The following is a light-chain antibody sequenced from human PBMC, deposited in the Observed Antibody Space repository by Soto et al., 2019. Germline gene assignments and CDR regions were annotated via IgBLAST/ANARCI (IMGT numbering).Light chain of an antibody. V-gene: IGKV3-20*01. CDR1: QSVSSSY. CDR3: QQYGCSPLLYP. Sequence: EIVLAQSPGTLSLSPGERATLSCRASQSVSSSYLAWYQQKPCQAPRLLIYGAASRATGIPDRFSGSGSGTDLTVPISILEHDDFAVYYCQQYGCSPLLYPFRQGPKLELK. CDR2: GAA. J-gene: IGKJ2*01.